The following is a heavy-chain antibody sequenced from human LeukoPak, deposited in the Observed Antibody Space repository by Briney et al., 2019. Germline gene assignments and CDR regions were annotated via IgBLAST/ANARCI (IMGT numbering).Heavy chain of an antibody. CDR2: IYISGTT. J-gene: IGHJ6*03. CDR3: ARGRTADYYQYYMDV. CDR1: GGSVRSGSYY. D-gene: IGHD5-18*01. Sequence: SETLSLXCTVSGGSVRSGSYYWTWIRQTAGKELEWIGRIYISGTTNYNPSLKSRVTISLDTSKNQFSLKLSSVTAADTAVYYCARGRTADYYQYYMDVWGTGTTVTVSS. V-gene: IGHV4-61*02.